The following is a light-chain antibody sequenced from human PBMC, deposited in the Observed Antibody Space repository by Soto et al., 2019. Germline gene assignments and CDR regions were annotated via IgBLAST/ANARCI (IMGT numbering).Light chain of an antibody. CDR3: QQYGSSPWT. V-gene: IGKV3-20*01. CDR1: QSVSSSY. J-gene: IGKJ1*01. CDR2: GAS. Sequence: EIVLTQSPGTLSLSPGERATLSCRASQSVSSSYLAWYQQKPGQAPRLLIYGASSRATGIPDRFSGSGSGRDFTLTISRLETEDFAVYYCQQYGSSPWTFGQGTKV.